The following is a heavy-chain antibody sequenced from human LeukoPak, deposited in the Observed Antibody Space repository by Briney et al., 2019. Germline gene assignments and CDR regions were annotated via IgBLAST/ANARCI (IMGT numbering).Heavy chain of an antibody. CDR1: GGSISSYY. CDR2: IYYSGST. J-gene: IGHJ5*02. V-gene: IGHV4-59*01. D-gene: IGHD3-10*01. CDR3: ARVDYYGSGSYP. Sequence: SETLSLTCTVSGGSISSYYWSWIRQPPGKRLEWIGYIYYSGSTNYNPSLKSRVTISVDTSKNQLSLKLSSVTAADTAVYYCARVDYYGSGSYPWGQGTLVTVSS.